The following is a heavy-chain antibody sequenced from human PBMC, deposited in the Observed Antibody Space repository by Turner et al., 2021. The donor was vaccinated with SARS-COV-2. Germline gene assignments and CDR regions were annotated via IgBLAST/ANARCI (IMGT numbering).Heavy chain of an antibody. V-gene: IGHV4-39*01. CDR2: SYYSGST. J-gene: IGHJ5*02. CDR1: GGSISSSSYY. Sequence: QLQLQESGPGLVKPSETLSLTCTVPGGSISSSSYYWGWIRQPPGKGLEWIGSSYYSGSTYYNPSLKSRVTIFGDTAKNQFSLKLSSVTAADTAVYYCARHWEVAAAAYLARFDPWGQGTLVTVSS. D-gene: IGHD6-13*01. CDR3: ARHWEVAAAAYLARFDP.